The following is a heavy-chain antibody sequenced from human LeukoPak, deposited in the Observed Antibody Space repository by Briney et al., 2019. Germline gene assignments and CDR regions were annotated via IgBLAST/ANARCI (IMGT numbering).Heavy chain of an antibody. D-gene: IGHD5-24*01. CDR1: GFSFSTSA. J-gene: IGHJ4*02. CDR3: TRVGYIDEGIDY. CDR2: IKQDGSKK. V-gene: IGHV3-7*04. Sequence: GGSPRLSCAASGFSFSTSAMTWVRQAPGKGLEWVANIKQDGSKKSYVDSVKGRFTISRDNAKNSLYLQMNSLRAEDTAIYYCTRVGYIDEGIDYWGQGTLVTVSS.